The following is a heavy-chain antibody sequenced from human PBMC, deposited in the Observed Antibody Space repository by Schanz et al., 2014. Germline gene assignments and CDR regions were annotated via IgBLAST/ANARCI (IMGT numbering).Heavy chain of an antibody. V-gene: IGHV4-39*01. CDR2: IYYSGST. Sequence: QLQLQESGPGLVKPSETLSLTCTVSGGSISSSSYYWGWIRQPPGKGLEWIGSIYYSGSTYYNPPLKSRVPIPVDTSKNHFSLKLSSGTAADTAVYYCARHSGYYYYYGMDVWGQGTTVTVSS. CDR1: GGSISSSSYY. J-gene: IGHJ6*02. CDR3: ARHSGYYYYYGMDV.